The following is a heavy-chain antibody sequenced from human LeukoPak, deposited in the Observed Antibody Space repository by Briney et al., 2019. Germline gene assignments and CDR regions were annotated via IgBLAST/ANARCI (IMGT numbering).Heavy chain of an antibody. CDR1: GDSVSSNSAA. D-gene: IGHD3-10*01. J-gene: IGHJ3*02. V-gene: IGHV6-1*01. CDR2: TYYRSKWYN. CDR3: ARDAVWFGELGNDAFDI. Sequence: SLTLSLTCAISGDSVSSNSAAWNWIRQSPSRGLEWLGRTYYRSKWYNDYAVSVKSRITINPDTSKNQFSLQLNSVTPEDTAVYYCARDAVWFGELGNDAFDIWGQGTMVTVSS.